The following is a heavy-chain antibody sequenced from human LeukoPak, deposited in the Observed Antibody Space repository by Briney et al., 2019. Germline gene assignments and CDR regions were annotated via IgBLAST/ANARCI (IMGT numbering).Heavy chain of an antibody. Sequence: GGSLRLSCAASGFTFSSYAMSWFRQAPGKGLEWVSGISGSGDNTYYADSVKGRFTISRDNSKNTLYVQVNSLGTEDTAAYYCAKGSYYDSSGSFYFDYWGQGTLVTVSS. J-gene: IGHJ4*02. D-gene: IGHD3-22*01. CDR2: ISGSGDNT. V-gene: IGHV3-23*01. CDR3: AKGSYYDSSGSFYFDY. CDR1: GFTFSSYA.